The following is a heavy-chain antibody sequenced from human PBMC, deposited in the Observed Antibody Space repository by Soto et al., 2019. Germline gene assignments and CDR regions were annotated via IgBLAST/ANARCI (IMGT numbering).Heavy chain of an antibody. Sequence: QVQLQESGPGLVKPSETLSLTCTVSGGSISSYYWSWIRQPPGKGLEWIGYIYYSGSTNYNPSLKSRVTISVDTSKNQFSLKLSSVTAADTAVYYCARGGTRAGIYFYYWGQGTLVTVSS. CDR3: ARGGTRAGIYFYY. CDR1: GGSISSYY. D-gene: IGHD3-10*01. V-gene: IGHV4-59*01. CDR2: IYYSGST. J-gene: IGHJ4*02.